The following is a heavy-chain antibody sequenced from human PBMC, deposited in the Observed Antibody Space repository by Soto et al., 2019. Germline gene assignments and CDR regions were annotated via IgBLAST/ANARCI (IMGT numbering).Heavy chain of an antibody. CDR3: AIAAYCSGATCYSDYNWFDP. CDR1: GYTLSEVS. V-gene: IGHV1-24*01. CDR2: FDPENDET. D-gene: IGHD2-15*01. Sequence: ASVNVSCKVSGYTLSEVSIHWVRQTPGKGLEWMGGFDPENDETSYAEKFQGRVTLTEDTSTDTAYLELSGLRSEDTAIYYCAIAAYCSGATCYSDYNWFDPWGQGTLVTVSS. J-gene: IGHJ5*02.